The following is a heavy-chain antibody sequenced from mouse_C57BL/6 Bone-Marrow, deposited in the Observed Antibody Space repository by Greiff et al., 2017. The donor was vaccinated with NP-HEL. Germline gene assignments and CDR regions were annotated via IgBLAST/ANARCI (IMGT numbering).Heavy chain of an antibody. Sequence: QVQLKESGAELVRPGTSVKVSCKASGYAFTNYLIEWVKQRPGQGLEWIGVINPGSGGTNYNEKFKGKATLTADKSSSTAYMQLSSLTSEDSAVYFCAREGGYYSYYAMDYWGQGTSVTVSS. J-gene: IGHJ4*01. D-gene: IGHD2-3*01. CDR3: AREGGYYSYYAMDY. CDR2: INPGSGGT. CDR1: GYAFTNYL. V-gene: IGHV1-54*01.